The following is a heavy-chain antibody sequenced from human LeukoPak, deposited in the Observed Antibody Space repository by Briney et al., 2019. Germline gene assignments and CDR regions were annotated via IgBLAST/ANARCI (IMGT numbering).Heavy chain of an antibody. J-gene: IGHJ3*02. Sequence: ASVRVSCKSSGYRLSTYGIAWVRQAPGQGLEWMGWVFSFNGNTNYAQKFQGRVSMTTDTSTSTAYLELRSLRSDDTAIYFCARRIGTPTDAFDIWGQGTVVTVSS. CDR1: GYRLSTYG. D-gene: IGHD2-21*01. CDR2: VFSFNGNT. V-gene: IGHV1-18*01. CDR3: ARRIGTPTDAFDI.